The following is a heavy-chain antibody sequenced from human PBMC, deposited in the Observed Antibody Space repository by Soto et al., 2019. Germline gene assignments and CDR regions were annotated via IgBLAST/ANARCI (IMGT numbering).Heavy chain of an antibody. D-gene: IGHD6-13*01. CDR2: ISYDGSNK. CDR1: GFTFSSYA. J-gene: IGHJ4*02. Sequence: GGSLRLSCAASGFTFSSYAMHWVRQAPGKGLEWVAVISYDGSNKYYADSVKGRFTISRDNSKNTLYLQMNSLRAEDTAVYYCARAEAGQQLAIDYWGQGTLVTVSS. V-gene: IGHV3-30-3*01. CDR3: ARAEAGQQLAIDY.